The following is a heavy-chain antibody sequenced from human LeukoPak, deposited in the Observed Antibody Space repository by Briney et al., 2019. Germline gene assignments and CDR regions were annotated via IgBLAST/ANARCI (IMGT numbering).Heavy chain of an antibody. CDR2: MNPNSGNT. Sequence: VASVKVSCKASGYTFTSYDINWVRQATGQGLEWMGWMNPNSGNTGYAQKFQGRVTMTRNTSISTAYMELSSLRSEDTAVYYCAKYLVREDYGSDKGQNYFDYWGQGTLVTVSS. CDR1: GYTFTSYD. J-gene: IGHJ4*02. D-gene: IGHD4-17*01. V-gene: IGHV1-8*01. CDR3: AKYLVREDYGSDKGQNYFDY.